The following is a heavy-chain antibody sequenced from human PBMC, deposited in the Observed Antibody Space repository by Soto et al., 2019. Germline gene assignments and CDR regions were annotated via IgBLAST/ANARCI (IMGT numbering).Heavy chain of an antibody. D-gene: IGHD3-3*01. Sequence: QVQLQQWGAGLLKPSETLSLTCAVYGGSFSGYYWSWIRQPPGKGLEWIGEINHSGSTNYNPSLRNRVTISVDTTKNQFSLKLSSVTAADTAVYYCARGGKYDFWSGRPYYYYGMDVWGQGTTVTVSS. J-gene: IGHJ6*02. CDR2: INHSGST. CDR3: ARGGKYDFWSGRPYYYYGMDV. CDR1: GGSFSGYY. V-gene: IGHV4-34*01.